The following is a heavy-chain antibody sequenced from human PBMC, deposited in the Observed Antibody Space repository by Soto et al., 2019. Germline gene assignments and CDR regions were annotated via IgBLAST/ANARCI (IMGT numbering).Heavy chain of an antibody. Sequence: GASVKVSCKASGYTFTSYGISWVRQAPGQGLEWMGWISAYNGNTNYAQKLQGRVTMTTDTSTSTAYMELRSLRSDDTAVYYCARDVRTVSYGWPHNYYGSGRPFDPWAQGTLVTVSS. CDR2: ISAYNGNT. V-gene: IGHV1-18*01. J-gene: IGHJ5*02. CDR1: GYTFTSYG. D-gene: IGHD3-10*01. CDR3: ARDVRTVSYGWPHNYYGSGRPFDP.